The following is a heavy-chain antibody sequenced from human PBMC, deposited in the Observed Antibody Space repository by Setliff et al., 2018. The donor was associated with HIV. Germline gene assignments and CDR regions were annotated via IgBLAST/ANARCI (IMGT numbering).Heavy chain of an antibody. CDR2: INPKSDGT. CDR3: ARGMDYYDTCGYYQYYFDY. Sequence: ASVKVSCKASRGTFTSYAFSWVRQAPGQGLEWMGGINPKSDGTNYAQKFQGWITMTRDTSISTAYMELSRLRSDDTAVYYCARGMDYYDTCGYYQYYFDYWGQGTLVTVSS. J-gene: IGHJ4*02. V-gene: IGHV1-2*04. D-gene: IGHD3-22*01. CDR1: RGTFTSYA.